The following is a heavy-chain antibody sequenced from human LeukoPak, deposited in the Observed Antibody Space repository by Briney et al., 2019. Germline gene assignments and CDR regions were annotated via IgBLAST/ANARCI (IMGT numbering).Heavy chain of an antibody. CDR1: GYTFTGYY. Sequence: ASVKVSCKASGYTFTGYYMHWVRQAPGQGLEWMGWINPNSGGTNYAQKFQGRVTMTRDTSISTAYMELSRLRSDDTAVHYCARECKTNYGDWLAYWGQGTLVTVSS. CDR3: ARECKTNYGDWLAY. CDR2: INPNSGGT. D-gene: IGHD4-17*01. V-gene: IGHV1-2*02. J-gene: IGHJ4*02.